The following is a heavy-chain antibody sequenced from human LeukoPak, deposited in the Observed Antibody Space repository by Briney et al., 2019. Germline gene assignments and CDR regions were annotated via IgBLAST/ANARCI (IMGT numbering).Heavy chain of an antibody. CDR2: IYTSGST. CDR3: ARDSVYVYDFWSGYPTNWFDP. V-gene: IGHV4-61*02. J-gene: IGHJ5*02. CDR1: GGSISSGSYY. D-gene: IGHD3-3*01. Sequence: SQTLSLTCTVSGGSISSGSYYWSWIRQPAGKGLEWIGRIYTSGSTNYNPSLKSRVPISVATSKNQCSLKLSSVTAADTAVYYCARDSVYVYDFWSGYPTNWFDPWGQGTLVTVSS.